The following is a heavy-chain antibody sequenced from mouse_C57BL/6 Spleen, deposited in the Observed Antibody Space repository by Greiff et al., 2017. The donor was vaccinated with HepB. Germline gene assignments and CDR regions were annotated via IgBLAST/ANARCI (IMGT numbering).Heavy chain of an antibody. D-gene: IGHD1-1*01. CDR2: IDPEDGET. CDR1: GFNIKDYY. CDR3: ARCHYYGSSYDYAMDY. J-gene: IGHJ4*01. Sequence: EVQGVESGAELVKPGASVKLSCTASGFNIKDYYMHWVKQRTEQGLEWIGRIDPEDGETKYAPKFQGKATITADTSSNTAYLQLSSLTSEDTAVYYCARCHYYGSSYDYAMDYWGQGTSVTVSS. V-gene: IGHV14-2*01.